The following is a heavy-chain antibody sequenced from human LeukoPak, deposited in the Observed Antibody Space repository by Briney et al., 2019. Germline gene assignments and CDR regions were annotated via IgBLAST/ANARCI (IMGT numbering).Heavy chain of an antibody. CDR2: INPNTGHT. V-gene: IGHV1-2*02. CDR1: GITLTDHY. Sequence: ASVKVSCKASGITLTDHYIHWLRQATGQGLEWMGWINPNTGHTGYAEKFQGGVTMTRDTSIGTVYMEVASLKSDDTAVYFCARYSDNTSGLDYWGQGTLVTVSS. J-gene: IGHJ4*02. CDR3: ARYSDNTSGLDY. D-gene: IGHD2-15*01.